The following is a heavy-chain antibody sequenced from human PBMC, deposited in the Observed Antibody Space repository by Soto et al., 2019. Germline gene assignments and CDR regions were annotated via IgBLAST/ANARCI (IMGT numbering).Heavy chain of an antibody. D-gene: IGHD2-15*01. J-gene: IGHJ6*03. V-gene: IGHV4-59*01. CDR2: IYYSGST. CDR3: ARVGCSGGTCYPVAYYYYMDV. Sequence: QVQLQESGPGLVKPSETLSLTCTVSGGSISSDYWSWIRQPPGKGLEWIGYIYYSGSTTYNPSLNSRITISVDTSKNQFSLKLSSVTAADTAVYYCARVGCSGGTCYPVAYYYYMDVWGKGTTVTVSS. CDR1: GGSISSDY.